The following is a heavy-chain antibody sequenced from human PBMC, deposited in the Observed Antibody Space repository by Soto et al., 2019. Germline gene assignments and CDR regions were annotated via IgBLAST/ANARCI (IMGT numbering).Heavy chain of an antibody. D-gene: IGHD1-26*01. CDR3: ARHLGGRPDY. J-gene: IGHJ4*02. CDR2: IYHSGST. Sequence: SETLSLTCAVSGGSISSSNWWSWVRQPPGKGLEWIGEIYHSGSTNYNPSLKSRVTISVDTSKNQFSLKLSSVTAADTAVYYCARHLGGRPDYWGQGILVTVSS. CDR1: GGSISSSNW. V-gene: IGHV4-4*02.